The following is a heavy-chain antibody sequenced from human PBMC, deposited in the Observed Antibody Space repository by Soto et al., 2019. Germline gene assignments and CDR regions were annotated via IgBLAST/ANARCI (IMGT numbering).Heavy chain of an antibody. V-gene: IGHV4-31*03. CDR3: ARKQAGFFYGIDY. CDR2: IADFGYT. Sequence: PSETLSLTCTVSGGSINGGGYYWTWLRQHPGKGLEWLGYIADFGYTFYNPSLQSRVILSMDTSKSQFSLKLSSATAADTAVYFCARKQAGFFYGIDYWGQGTLVTVS. CDR1: GGSINGGGYY. D-gene: IGHD3-3*01. J-gene: IGHJ4*02.